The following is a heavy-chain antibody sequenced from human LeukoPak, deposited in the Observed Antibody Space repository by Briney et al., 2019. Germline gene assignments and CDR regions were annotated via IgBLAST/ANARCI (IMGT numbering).Heavy chain of an antibody. Sequence: PGRSLRLSCAASGFTFSYYGMHWVRQAPGQGLEWVAAISDDGSNEYYADSVKGRFTISRDNSKNTLYLQMNSLRAEDTAVYYCAKDLLFGEFLHYWGQGTLVTVSS. CDR3: AKDLLFGEFLHY. J-gene: IGHJ4*02. CDR1: GFTFSYYG. D-gene: IGHD3-10*01. CDR2: ISDDGSNE. V-gene: IGHV3-30*18.